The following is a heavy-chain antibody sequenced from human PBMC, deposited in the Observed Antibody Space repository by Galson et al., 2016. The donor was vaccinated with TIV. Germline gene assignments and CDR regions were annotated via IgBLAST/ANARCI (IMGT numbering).Heavy chain of an antibody. CDR2: IIPILGIT. V-gene: IGHV1-69*04. CDR3: ARVPHVDSAMGEGDD. Sequence: SVKVSCKASGGTFNNYAISWVRQAPGQGLEWVGRIIPILGITNYAQKFQGRVTITADRSTNTGYMELRSLRFDDTAVFYCARVPHVDSAMGEGDDWGHGTLVTVSS. J-gene: IGHJ4*01. D-gene: IGHD5-18*01. CDR1: GGTFNNYA.